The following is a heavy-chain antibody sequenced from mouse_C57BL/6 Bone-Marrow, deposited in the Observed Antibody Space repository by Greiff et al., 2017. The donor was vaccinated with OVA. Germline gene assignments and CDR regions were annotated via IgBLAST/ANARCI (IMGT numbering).Heavy chain of an antibody. D-gene: IGHD2-2*01. Sequence: VKLVESGAELARPGASVKLSCKASGYTFTSYGISWVKQRTGQGLEWIGEIYPRSGNTYYNEKFKGKATLTADKSSSTAYMELRSLTSEDSAVYFCARMGYVFDYWGQGTTLTVSS. V-gene: IGHV1-81*01. CDR3: ARMGYVFDY. CDR2: IYPRSGNT. CDR1: GYTFTSYG. J-gene: IGHJ2*01.